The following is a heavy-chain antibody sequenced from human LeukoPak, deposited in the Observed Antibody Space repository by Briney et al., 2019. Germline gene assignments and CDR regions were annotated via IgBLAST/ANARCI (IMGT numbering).Heavy chain of an antibody. J-gene: IGHJ4*02. CDR2: ISYDGSNK. CDR3: AKEQNSYYDFWSGYNFDY. CDR1: GFTFSSYG. Sequence: QAGGSLRLSCAASGFTFSSYGMHWVRQAPGKGLEWVAVISYDGSNKYYADSVKGRFTISRDNSKNTLYLQMNSLRAEDTAVHYCAKEQNSYYDFWSGYNFDYWGQGTLVTVSS. D-gene: IGHD3-3*01. V-gene: IGHV3-30*18.